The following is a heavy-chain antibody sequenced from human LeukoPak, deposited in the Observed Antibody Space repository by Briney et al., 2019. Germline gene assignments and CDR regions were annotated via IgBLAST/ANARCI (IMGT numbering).Heavy chain of an antibody. V-gene: IGHV3-30-3*01. J-gene: IGHJ6*02. CDR1: GFTFSSYA. Sequence: GGSLRLSCAASGFTFSSYAMHWVRQAPGKGLEWVAVISYDGSNKYYADSVKGRFTISRDNSKNTLYLQMNSLRAEDTAVYYCARALPYCSSTSCYDYYYGMDVWGQGTTVTVSS. D-gene: IGHD2-2*01. CDR2: ISYDGSNK. CDR3: ARALPYCSSTSCYDYYYGMDV.